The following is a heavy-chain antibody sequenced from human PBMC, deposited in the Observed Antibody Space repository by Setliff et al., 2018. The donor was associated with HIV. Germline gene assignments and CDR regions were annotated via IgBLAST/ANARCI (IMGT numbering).Heavy chain of an antibody. CDR3: ITDLYGSSLSSGWSWYFQH. Sequence: GSLRLSCAASGFTFVNVWMSWVRQAPGKGLEWVGRIQSKADGGTIEYNAPVKGRFTISRDDSKNTLFLQMDSLTTEDKAVYYCITDLYGSSLSSGWSWYFQHWGPGTLVTVSS. CDR1: GFTFVNVW. V-gene: IGHV3-15*01. D-gene: IGHD6-19*01. J-gene: IGHJ1*01. CDR2: IQSKADGGTI.